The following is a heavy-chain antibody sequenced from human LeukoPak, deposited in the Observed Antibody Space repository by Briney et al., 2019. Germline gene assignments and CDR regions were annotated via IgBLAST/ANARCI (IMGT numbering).Heavy chain of an antibody. D-gene: IGHD1/OR15-1a*01. V-gene: IGHV4-59*01. J-gene: IGHJ3*02. CDR2: IDYSGST. CDR3: ARNTAFDI. Sequence: PSETLSLTCTVSGGFISSNFWTWIRQPPGKGLEWIGNIDYSGSTNYNPPLKSRVTMSVDTSKNRFSLKLSSVTAADTAVYYCARNTAFDIWGQGTMVTVSS. CDR1: GGFISSNF.